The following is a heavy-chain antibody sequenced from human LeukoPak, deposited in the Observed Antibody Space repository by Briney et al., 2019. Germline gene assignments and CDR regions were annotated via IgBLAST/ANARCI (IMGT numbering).Heavy chain of an antibody. CDR2: INWNGGST. Sequence: GGSLRLSCAASGFTFDDYGMSWVRQAPGKGLEWVSGINWNGGSTVYSDSVKGRFTISRDNAKNFLYLQMDSLRAEDTAVYYCARSQTTVVPAAMGYWGQGTLVTVSS. CDR1: GFTFDDYG. V-gene: IGHV3-20*04. J-gene: IGHJ4*02. CDR3: ARSQTTVVPAAMGY. D-gene: IGHD2-2*01.